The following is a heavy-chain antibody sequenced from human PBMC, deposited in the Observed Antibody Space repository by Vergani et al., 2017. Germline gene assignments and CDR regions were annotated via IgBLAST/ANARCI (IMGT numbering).Heavy chain of an antibody. CDR3: ARLYGGDSSGSKYFDY. CDR1: GYRFTNYW. V-gene: IGHV5-51*01. Sequence: EVQLVQSGAEVKKPGESLKISCQISGYRFTNYWIGWVRQMPGKGLEWMGIIHPADSDTRYSPSFQGQVTISVDKSISTAYLQRSSLRASDSAMYYCARLYGGDSSGSKYFDYWGQGTLVTVSS. CDR2: IHPADSDT. J-gene: IGHJ4*02. D-gene: IGHD3-22*01.